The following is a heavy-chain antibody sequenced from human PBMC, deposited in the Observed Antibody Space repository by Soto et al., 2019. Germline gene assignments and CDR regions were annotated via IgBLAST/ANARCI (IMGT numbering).Heavy chain of an antibody. CDR3: ARGVVPVDFDY. D-gene: IGHD2-2*01. CDR1: GYTFTSYA. CDR2: INAGNGNT. J-gene: IGHJ4*02. V-gene: IGHV1-3*01. Sequence: QVQLVQSGAEVKKPGASVKVSCKASGYTFTSYAMHWVRQAPGQRLEWMGWINAGNGNTKYSQKFQGRVTITRDTTAGTAYRELSSLRSEDTAVYYCARGVVPVDFDYWGQGTLVTVSS.